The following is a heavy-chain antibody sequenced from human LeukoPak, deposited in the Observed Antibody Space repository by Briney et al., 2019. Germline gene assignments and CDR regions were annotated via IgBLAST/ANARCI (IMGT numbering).Heavy chain of an antibody. D-gene: IGHD6-19*01. CDR1: GFTFSSYG. CDR2: ISYDGSNK. CDR3: AKDSVAVAGPAEYYQH. Sequence: PGRSLRLSCAASGFTFSSYGMHWVRQAPGKGLEWVAVISYDGSNKYYADSVKGRFTISRDNSKNTLYLQMNSLRAEDTAVYYCAKDSVAVAGPAEYYQHWGQGTLVTVSS. J-gene: IGHJ1*01. V-gene: IGHV3-30*18.